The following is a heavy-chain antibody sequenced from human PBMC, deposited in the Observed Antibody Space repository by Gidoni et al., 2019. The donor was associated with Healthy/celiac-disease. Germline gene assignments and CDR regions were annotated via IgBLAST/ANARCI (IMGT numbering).Heavy chain of an antibody. CDR2: IWYDGSNK. D-gene: IGHD3-10*01. J-gene: IGHJ4*02. CDR3: ARALGSMAYYFDY. V-gene: IGHV3-33*01. CDR1: GFPFSSYG. Sequence: VQLVEAGGSVVQPGRSLRPACAASGFPFSSYGMHCVRQAQGKGLEWVAGIWYDGSNKYYADSVKGRFTISRDNSKNTLYLQMNSLRAEDTAVYYCARALGSMAYYFDYWGQGTLVTVSS.